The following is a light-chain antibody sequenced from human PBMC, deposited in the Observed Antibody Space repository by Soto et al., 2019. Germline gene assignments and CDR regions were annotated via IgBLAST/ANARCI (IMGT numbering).Light chain of an antibody. V-gene: IGLV2-11*01. CDR2: DVN. J-gene: IGLJ2*01. CDR1: SSDVGGYNY. Sequence: QSALTQPRSVSGSPGQSVTISCTGTSSDVGGYNYVSWYQQHPGKAPKLMIYDVNKRPSGVPDRFSGSKSGNTASLTISGLQVEDGAVYYCCSYAGSYTVLSGGGPKLPVL. CDR3: CSYAGSYTVL.